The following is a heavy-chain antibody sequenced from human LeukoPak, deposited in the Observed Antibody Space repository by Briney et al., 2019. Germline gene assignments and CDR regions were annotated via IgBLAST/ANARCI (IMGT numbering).Heavy chain of an antibody. CDR3: ARGLFWSGPNFDY. CDR2: IIPIFGTA. J-gene: IGHJ4*02. V-gene: IGHV1-69*13. Sequence: SVKVSCKASGGTFSSYAISWVRQAPGQGLEWMGGIIPIFGTANYAQKFQGRVTITADESTSTAYMELSSLRSEDTAVYYCARGLFWSGPNFDYWGQGTLVTVSS. CDR1: GGTFSSYA. D-gene: IGHD3-3*01.